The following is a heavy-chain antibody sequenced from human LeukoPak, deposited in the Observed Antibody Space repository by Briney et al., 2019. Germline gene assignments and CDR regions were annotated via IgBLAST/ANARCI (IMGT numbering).Heavy chain of an antibody. Sequence: PGGSLRLSCAASGFTLSSYSMNWVRQAPGKGLEWVSSISSSSSYIYYADSVKGRFTISRDNAKNSLYLQMNSLRAEDTAVYYCARDLMNVRNHDAFDIWGQGTMVTVSS. J-gene: IGHJ3*02. D-gene: IGHD1-14*01. CDR3: ARDLMNVRNHDAFDI. CDR1: GFTLSSYS. CDR2: ISSSSSYI. V-gene: IGHV3-21*01.